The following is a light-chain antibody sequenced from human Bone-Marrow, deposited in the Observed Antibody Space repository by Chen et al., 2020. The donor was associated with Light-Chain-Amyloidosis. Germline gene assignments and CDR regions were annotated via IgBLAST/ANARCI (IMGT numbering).Light chain of an antibody. Sequence: QSALPQPPSTSGTPGLRVTISCSGSSSNIGANNVNWYQQLPGTAPKLVIYNDNPRPSGVPDRFSGSTSGTSASLAISGLQSEDEADYYCAAWDDRVIGQVFGTGTKVTVL. CDR1: SSNIGANN. CDR3: AAWDDRVIGQV. J-gene: IGLJ1*01. CDR2: NDN. V-gene: IGLV1-44*01.